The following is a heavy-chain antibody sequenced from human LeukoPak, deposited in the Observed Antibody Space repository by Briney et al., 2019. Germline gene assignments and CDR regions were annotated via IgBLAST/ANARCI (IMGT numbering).Heavy chain of an antibody. J-gene: IGHJ4*02. CDR2: IIPILGIA. V-gene: IGHV1-69*04. D-gene: IGHD3-22*01. CDR3: ARVQTYYYDSSGYFLDY. CDR1: GGTFSSYA. Sequence: GASVTVSFKASGGTFSSYAISWVRQAPGQGLEWMGRIIPILGIANYAQKFQGRVTITADKSTSTAYMELSSLRSEDTAVYYCARVQTYYYDSSGYFLDYWGQGTLVTVSS.